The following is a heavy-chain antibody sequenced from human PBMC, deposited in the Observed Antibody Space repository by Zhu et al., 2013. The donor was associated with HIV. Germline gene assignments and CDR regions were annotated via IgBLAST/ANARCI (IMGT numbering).Heavy chain of an antibody. V-gene: IGHV1-2*02. CDR3: ARDHQSSILRGVKFDY. Sequence: QVQLVQSGAELKKPGASVKVSCRGSSHTFTNNYINWVRQVPGQGLEWMGWINPNSGATNYAQKFQGKVTVTRDTSMSTVYMEVSRLRSDDTAVYYCARDHQSSILRGVKFDYWGQGTLVTVSS. D-gene: IGHD3-10*01. J-gene: IGHJ4*02. CDR1: SHTFTNNY. CDR2: INPNSGAT.